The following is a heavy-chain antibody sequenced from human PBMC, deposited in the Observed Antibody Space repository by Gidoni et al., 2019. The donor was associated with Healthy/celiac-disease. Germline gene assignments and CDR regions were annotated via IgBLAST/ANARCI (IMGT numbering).Heavy chain of an antibody. D-gene: IGHD6-19*01. V-gene: IGHV3-15*01. J-gene: IGHJ4*02. Sequence: EVQLVESGGGLVKPGGSLRLSCAASGFPFSNAWMGWVRQAPGKGLEWVGRIKSKTDGGTTDYAAPVKGRFTISRDDSKNTLYLQMNSLKTEDTAVYYCTTSGYSSGWYYFDYWGQGTLVTVSS. CDR3: TTSGYSSGWYYFDY. CDR2: IKSKTDGGTT. CDR1: GFPFSNAW.